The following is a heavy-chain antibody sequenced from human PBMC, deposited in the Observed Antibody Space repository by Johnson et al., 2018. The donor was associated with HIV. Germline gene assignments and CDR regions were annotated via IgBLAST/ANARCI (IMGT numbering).Heavy chain of an antibody. CDR1: DFTVGSIY. CDR3: AREQIAAAGAFDI. CDR2: IYSGGST. Sequence: VQLVESGGGLVQPGGSLRLSCAASDFTVGSIYMSWVRQAPGKGLDWVSVIYSGGSTYYADSVKGRFTISRDNSKNTLYLQMNSLRAEETAVYYCAREQIAAAGAFDIWGQGTMVTVSS. D-gene: IGHD6-13*01. V-gene: IGHV3-66*02. J-gene: IGHJ3*02.